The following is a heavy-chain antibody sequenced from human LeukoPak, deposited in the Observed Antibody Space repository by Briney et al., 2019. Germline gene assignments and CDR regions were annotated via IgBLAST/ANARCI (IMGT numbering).Heavy chain of an antibody. CDR3: ARSIVVVPAAFDY. Sequence: SETLSLTCTVSGGSISSYYWSWIRQPPGKGLEWIGYIYYSGSTNYNPSLKSRVTISVDTSKNQFSLKLSSVTAADTAVYYCARSIVVVPAAFDYWGQGTLVTVSS. D-gene: IGHD2-2*01. J-gene: IGHJ4*02. CDR1: GGSISSYY. V-gene: IGHV4-59*12. CDR2: IYYSGST.